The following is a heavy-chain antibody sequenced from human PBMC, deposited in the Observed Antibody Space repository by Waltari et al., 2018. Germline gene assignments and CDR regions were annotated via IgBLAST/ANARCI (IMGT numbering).Heavy chain of an antibody. D-gene: IGHD6-13*01. CDR1: GFPFRGYP. J-gene: IGHJ6*02. V-gene: IGHV3-23*01. CDR2: VDGYGGDT. CDR3: AREIAATGLWYYAMDV. Sequence: EVQLLESGGGLKQPGGSLRLSCAASGFPFRGYPMTWVRQAPGKGLEWVSTVDGYGGDTYYADSVKGRFTISRDNSKNTLYLQMNSLRADDTAIYYCAREIAATGLWYYAMDVWGRGTTVTVSS.